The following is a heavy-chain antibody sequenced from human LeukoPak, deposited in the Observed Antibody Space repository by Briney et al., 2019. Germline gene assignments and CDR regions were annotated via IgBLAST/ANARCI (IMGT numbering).Heavy chain of an antibody. CDR1: GFTFSSYS. D-gene: IGHD6-19*01. Sequence: GGSLRLSCAASGFTFSSYSMNWVRQAPGKGLEWVSSISSSSSYIYYADSVKGRFTISRDNAKNSLYLQMNSLRAEDTAVYYCARYGGVVAGALSGYYYMDVWGKGTTVTVSS. CDR2: ISSSSSYI. V-gene: IGHV3-21*01. J-gene: IGHJ6*03. CDR3: ARYGGVVAGALSGYYYMDV.